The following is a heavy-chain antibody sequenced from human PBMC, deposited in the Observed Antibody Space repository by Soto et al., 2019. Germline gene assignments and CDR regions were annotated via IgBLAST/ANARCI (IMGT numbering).Heavy chain of an antibody. CDR3: AREGSYCSGGSCYSLIDY. V-gene: IGHV4-34*01. CDR2: INHSGST. Sequence: SETLSLTCAVYGGSFSGYYWSWIRQPPGRGLEWIGEINHSGSTNYNPSLKSRVTISVDTSKNQFSLKLSSVTAADTAVYYCAREGSYCSGGSCYSLIDYWGQGTLVTVSS. CDR1: GGSFSGYY. J-gene: IGHJ4*02. D-gene: IGHD2-15*01.